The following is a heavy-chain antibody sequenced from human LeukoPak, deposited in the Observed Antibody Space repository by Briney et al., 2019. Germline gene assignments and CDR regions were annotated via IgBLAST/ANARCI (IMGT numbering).Heavy chain of an antibody. D-gene: IGHD5-24*01. Sequence: PGRSLRLSCAASGFTFRSYGMHWVRQAPGKGLEWVAVIWYDGSHKYYADSVKGRFIISRDNSKNTLYMQMNSLRAEDTAVYYCAKDAGDSYKWDDYWGQGTLVTVSS. CDR1: GFTFRSYG. V-gene: IGHV3-33*06. CDR3: AKDAGDSYKWDDY. CDR2: IWYDGSHK. J-gene: IGHJ4*02.